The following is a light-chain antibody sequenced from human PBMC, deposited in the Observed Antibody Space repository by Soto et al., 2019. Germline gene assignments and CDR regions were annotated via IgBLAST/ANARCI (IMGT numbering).Light chain of an antibody. CDR2: KVS. CDR1: QSLVYSDGNTY. CDR3: MQALQTPLT. V-gene: IGKV2-30*01. J-gene: IGKJ4*01. Sequence: DVVMTQSPLSLPVTLGQPASISCRSSQSLVYSDGNTYLNWFQQRPGRSPRRLIYKVSNRDSGVPDRFSGSGSGTDFTLKISRVEAEDVGVYYCMQALQTPLTFGGGTKVDIK.